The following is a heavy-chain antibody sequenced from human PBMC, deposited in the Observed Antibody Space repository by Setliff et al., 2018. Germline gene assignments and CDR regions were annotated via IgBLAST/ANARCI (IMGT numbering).Heavy chain of an antibody. Sequence: PSETLSLTCTVSGYSISSGYIWGWIRQPPGKGLEWVGNIGHTGSINYNPSLKSRLTISRDTSKNQVSLKLNSVTATDTAVYYCARDLGHGGDSDYRGQGIRVTVSS. D-gene: IGHD2-21*02. CDR1: GYSISSGYI. CDR2: IGHTGSI. V-gene: IGHV4-38-2*02. J-gene: IGHJ4*02. CDR3: ARDLGHGGDSDY.